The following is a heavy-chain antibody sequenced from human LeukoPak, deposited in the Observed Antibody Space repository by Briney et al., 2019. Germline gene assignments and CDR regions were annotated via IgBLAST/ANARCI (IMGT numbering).Heavy chain of an antibody. Sequence: SETLSLTCTVSGGSISSSSYYWGWLRQPPGKGLEWIGSIYYSGSTYYNPSLKSRVTISVDTSKNQFSLKLSSVTAADTAVYYCARVEELSAFDIWGQGTMVTVSS. CDR2: IYYSGST. CDR3: ARVEELSAFDI. D-gene: IGHD3-16*01. V-gene: IGHV4-39*07. J-gene: IGHJ3*02. CDR1: GGSISSSSYY.